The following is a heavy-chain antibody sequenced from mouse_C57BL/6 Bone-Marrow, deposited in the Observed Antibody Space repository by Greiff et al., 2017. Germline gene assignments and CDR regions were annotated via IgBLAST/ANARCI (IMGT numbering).Heavy chain of an antibody. CDR3: TRWLRVKNYIDY. V-gene: IGHV1-9*01. CDR1: GYTFTGYW. Sequence: QVQLKQSGAELMKPGASVKLSCKATGYTFTGYWIEWVKQRPGHGLEWIGEILPGSGSTNYNEKFKGKATFTADTSSNAAYMQLSSLTTEDSAIYCCTRWLRVKNYIDYWGQGTSLTVSS. D-gene: IGHD2-2*01. CDR2: ILPGSGST. J-gene: IGHJ2*02.